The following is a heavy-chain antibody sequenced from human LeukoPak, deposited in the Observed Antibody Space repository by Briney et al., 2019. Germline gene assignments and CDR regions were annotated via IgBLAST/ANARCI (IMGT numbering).Heavy chain of an antibody. CDR2: IHYTGGT. Sequence: PSETLSLTCSVCGGSLTDYYWAWLRQPPGKTLQLIAYIHYTGGTSYNPSFKSRAAISVDTSKNEFSLHLYSVTAADTAVYYCARGLMHYYDSSGYLDYWGQGTLVTVSS. CDR1: GGSLTDYY. D-gene: IGHD3-22*01. CDR3: ARGLMHYYDSSGYLDY. V-gene: IGHV4-34*11. J-gene: IGHJ4*02.